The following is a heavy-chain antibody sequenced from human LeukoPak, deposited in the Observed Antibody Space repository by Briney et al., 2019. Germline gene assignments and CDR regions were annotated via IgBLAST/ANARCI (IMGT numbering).Heavy chain of an antibody. Sequence: ASLKVSCKASGYTLTGYYIHWLRQAPGQRLEWMGWINPNSGGTYAAQIFQGRVTMTRDTSISTDNMELSRLRSDDTAVYYCARDGGDTSGWYPHDWGQGTLVTVSS. CDR1: GYTLTGYY. D-gene: IGHD6-19*01. V-gene: IGHV1-2*02. CDR3: ARDGGDTSGWYPHD. J-gene: IGHJ4*02. CDR2: INPNSGGT.